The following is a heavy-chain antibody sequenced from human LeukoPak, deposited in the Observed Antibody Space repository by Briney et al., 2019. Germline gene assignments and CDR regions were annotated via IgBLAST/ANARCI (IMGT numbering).Heavy chain of an antibody. CDR3: ARDFNTIFGVVDPEHAFDI. D-gene: IGHD3-3*01. Sequence: GASVKVSCKASGYTFTSYGISWVRQAPGQGLEWMGWISAYNGNTNYAQKLQGRVTMTTDTSTSTAYMELRSLRSDDTAVYYCARDFNTIFGVVDPEHAFDIWGQGTMVTVSS. V-gene: IGHV1-18*01. J-gene: IGHJ3*02. CDR2: ISAYNGNT. CDR1: GYTFTSYG.